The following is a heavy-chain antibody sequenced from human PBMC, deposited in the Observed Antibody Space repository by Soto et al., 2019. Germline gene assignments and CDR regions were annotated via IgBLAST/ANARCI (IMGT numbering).Heavy chain of an antibody. J-gene: IGHJ4*02. CDR3: ARASITIFGVVVTSDFDY. CDR2: ISAYNGNT. D-gene: IGHD3-3*01. CDR1: GYTFTSYG. V-gene: IGHV1-18*01. Sequence: QVQLVQSGAEVKKPGASVKVSCKASGYTFTSYGISWVRQAPGQGLEWMGWISAYNGNTNYAQKLPGRVTMTTDTSTSTAYMELRSLRSDDTAVYYCARASITIFGVVVTSDFDYWGQGTLVTVSS.